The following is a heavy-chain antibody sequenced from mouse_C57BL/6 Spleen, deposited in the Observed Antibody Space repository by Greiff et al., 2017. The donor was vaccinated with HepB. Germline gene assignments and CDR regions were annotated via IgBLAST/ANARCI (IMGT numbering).Heavy chain of an antibody. Sequence: EVHLVESGGDLVKPGGSLKLSCAASGFTFSSYGMSWVRQTPDKRLEWVATISSGGSYTYYPDSVKGRFTISRDNAKNTLYLQMSSLKSEDTAMYYCARHSDYGSSYYFDYWGQGTTLTVSS. CDR2: ISSGGSYT. V-gene: IGHV5-6*01. J-gene: IGHJ2*01. D-gene: IGHD1-1*01. CDR1: GFTFSSYG. CDR3: ARHSDYGSSYYFDY.